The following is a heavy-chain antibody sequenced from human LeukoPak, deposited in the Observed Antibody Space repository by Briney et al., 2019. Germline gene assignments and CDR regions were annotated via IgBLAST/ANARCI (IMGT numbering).Heavy chain of an antibody. Sequence: GGSLRLSRAASGFTFTNYAMTWVRQAPGKGLEWVSAITGSGGSTYYADPVKGRFTISRDNSNNTLYLQMSSLRADDTAVYYCTKGRGDSSGWRFDYWGQGTLVTVSS. CDR1: GFTFTNYA. J-gene: IGHJ4*02. D-gene: IGHD6-19*01. CDR3: TKGRGDSSGWRFDY. V-gene: IGHV3-23*01. CDR2: ITGSGGST.